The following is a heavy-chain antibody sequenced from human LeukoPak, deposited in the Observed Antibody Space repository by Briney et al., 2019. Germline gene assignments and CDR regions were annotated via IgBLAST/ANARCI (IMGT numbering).Heavy chain of an antibody. D-gene: IGHD6-19*01. Sequence: ETLSLTCTVSGGSISAYYWSWARQAPGKGLEWVSIIYSGSRTDYADSVKGRFTISRDNSKDRLHLQMNSLRPEDTAVYYCARVDSGRFYFDYWGQGTLVTVSS. CDR2: IYSGSRT. CDR1: GGSISAYY. J-gene: IGHJ4*02. V-gene: IGHV3-66*01. CDR3: ARVDSGRFYFDY.